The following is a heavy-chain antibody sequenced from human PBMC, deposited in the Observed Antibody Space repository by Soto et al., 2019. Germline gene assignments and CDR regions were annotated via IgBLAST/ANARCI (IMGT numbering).Heavy chain of an antibody. CDR2: ISGSGGST. Sequence: EVQLLESGGGLVQPGGSLRLSCAASGFTFSSYAMSWVRQAPGKGLEWVSAISGSGGSTYYAASVKGRFTIARDNSKNTLYLQLNSLRAEDKAVYYCAKGSLEMATIYYFDYWGQGTLVTVSS. V-gene: IGHV3-23*01. J-gene: IGHJ4*02. CDR3: AKGSLEMATIYYFDY. CDR1: GFTFSSYA. D-gene: IGHD5-12*01.